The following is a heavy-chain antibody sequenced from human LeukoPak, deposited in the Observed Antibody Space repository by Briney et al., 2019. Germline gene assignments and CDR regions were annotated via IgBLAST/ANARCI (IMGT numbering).Heavy chain of an antibody. CDR1: GFTFSSYG. CDR2: ISSSGSTI. Sequence: GGSLRLSCAASGFTFSSYGMHWVRQAPGKGLEWVSYISSSGSTIYYADSVKGRFTISRDNAKSSLYLQMNSLRAEDTAVYYCARAATMVRGVIFHLPQYWGQGTLVTVSS. J-gene: IGHJ4*02. D-gene: IGHD3-10*01. CDR3: ARAATMVRGVIFHLPQY. V-gene: IGHV3-48*04.